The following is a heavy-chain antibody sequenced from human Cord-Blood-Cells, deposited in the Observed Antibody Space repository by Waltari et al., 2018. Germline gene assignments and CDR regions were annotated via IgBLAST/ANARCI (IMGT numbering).Heavy chain of an antibody. CDR2: ISYDGSNK. CDR1: GFTFSSYA. CDR3: ARDEWELAAFDI. D-gene: IGHD1-26*01. J-gene: IGHJ3*02. V-gene: IGHV3-30-3*01. Sequence: QVQLVESGGGVVQPGRSPRLSCAASGFTFSSYAMHWVRQAPGKGLEWVAVISYDGSNKDYADSVKGRFTISRDNSKNTLYLQMNSLRAEDTAVYYCARDEWELAAFDIWGQGTMVTVSS.